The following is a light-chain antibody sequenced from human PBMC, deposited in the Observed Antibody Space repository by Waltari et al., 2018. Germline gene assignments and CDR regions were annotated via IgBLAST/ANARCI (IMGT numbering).Light chain of an antibody. Sequence: QSALTQPASVSGSPGQSITISCTGTSSEVGSYNLVTWYQQYPGKAPKLMIYEVSKRPSGVSNRFSGSKSGNTASLTISGLQAEDEADYYCCSYASSGTGVFGGGTKVTVL. CDR1: SSEVGSYNL. CDR2: EVS. CDR3: CSYASSGTGV. V-gene: IGLV2-23*02. J-gene: IGLJ2*01.